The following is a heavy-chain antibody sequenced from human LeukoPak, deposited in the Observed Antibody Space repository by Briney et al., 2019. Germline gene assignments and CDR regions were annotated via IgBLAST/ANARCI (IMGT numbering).Heavy chain of an antibody. Sequence: ASVKVSCKASGYTFTSYDINWVRQATGQGLEWMGWMNPNSGNTGYAQKFQDRVTMTRNTSISTAYMELSSLRSEDTAVYYCARGNKQGPTYIWGSYRYLFDYWGQGTLVTVSS. CDR3: ARGNKQGPTYIWGSYRYLFDY. CDR2: MNPNSGNT. V-gene: IGHV1-8*01. D-gene: IGHD3-16*02. J-gene: IGHJ4*02. CDR1: GYTFTSYD.